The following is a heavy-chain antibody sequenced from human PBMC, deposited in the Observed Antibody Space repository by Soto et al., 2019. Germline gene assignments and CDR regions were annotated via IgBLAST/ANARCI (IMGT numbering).Heavy chain of an antibody. CDR1: GGSITTDSYY. V-gene: IGHV4-39*01. J-gene: IGHJ6*01. CDR2: IYYTGST. CDR3: ARPPSHLSYGMDV. Sequence: PSETLSLTCTVSGGSITTDSYYWGWIRQPPGKGLEWIGSIYYTGSTHYNPSLKSRVAISADKSKNVFSLKLNSVTAADTAVYYGARPPSHLSYGMDVWGQGSTVIVSS.